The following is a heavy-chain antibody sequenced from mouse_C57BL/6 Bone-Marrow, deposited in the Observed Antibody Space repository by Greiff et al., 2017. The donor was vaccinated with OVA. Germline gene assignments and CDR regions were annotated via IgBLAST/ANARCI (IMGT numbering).Heavy chain of an antibody. CDR3: ARADGYFHWYFDV. CDR2: IYPGSGST. Sequence: VQLQQPGAELVKPGASVKMSCKASGYTFTSYWITWVKQRPGQGLEWIGDIYPGSGSTNYNEKFKSKATLTVDTSSSTAYMQLSSLTSEDSAFYYCARADGYFHWYFDVWGTGTTVTVSS. CDR1: GYTFTSYW. D-gene: IGHD2-3*01. J-gene: IGHJ1*03. V-gene: IGHV1-55*01.